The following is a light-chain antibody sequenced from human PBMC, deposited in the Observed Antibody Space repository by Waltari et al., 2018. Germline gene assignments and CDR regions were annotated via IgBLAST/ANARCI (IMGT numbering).Light chain of an antibody. Sequence: SALTHPPSVSRSPGQSLPISCTGTSTFVVGFDYVSWYHQPPGKAPTRLISDFSKRPSGVSHRFAGSKSGNTASLTISGLQAGDEADYFCSSFSSRSLPFVFGTGTQVTVL. V-gene: IGLV2-14*03. CDR3: SSFSSRSLPFV. CDR2: DFS. J-gene: IGLJ1*01. CDR1: STFVVGFDY.